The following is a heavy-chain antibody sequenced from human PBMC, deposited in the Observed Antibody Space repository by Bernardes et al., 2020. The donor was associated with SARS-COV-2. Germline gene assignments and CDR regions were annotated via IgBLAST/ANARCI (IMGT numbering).Heavy chain of an antibody. CDR2: INSDGRST. V-gene: IGHV3-74*01. CDR3: ARGAVSGYASDN. CDR1: GFTFSNHW. J-gene: IGHJ4*02. Sequence: GGSLRLSCAASGFTFSNHWMHWVRQTPGKGLVWVSRINSDGRSTSYADSAKGRFTISRDNAKNTMYLQMNSLRAEDTAVYYCARGAVSGYASDNWGQGTLVTVSS. D-gene: IGHD5-12*01.